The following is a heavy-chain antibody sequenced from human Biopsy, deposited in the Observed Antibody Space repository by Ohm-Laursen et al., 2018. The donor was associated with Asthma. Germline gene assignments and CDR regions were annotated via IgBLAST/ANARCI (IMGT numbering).Heavy chain of an antibody. Sequence: GPSVKVSCKASGYTFINYAIHWLRQAPGQRLGWLGWINAGNGNTKHSQKVQGRVTITRDTSASTAYMDLSSLRSEDTAVYYCARTYYDFLTGQVNDAFDIWGQGTMVTVSS. CDR1: GYTFINYA. CDR2: INAGNGNT. D-gene: IGHD3-9*01. J-gene: IGHJ3*02. CDR3: ARTYYDFLTGQVNDAFDI. V-gene: IGHV1-3*01.